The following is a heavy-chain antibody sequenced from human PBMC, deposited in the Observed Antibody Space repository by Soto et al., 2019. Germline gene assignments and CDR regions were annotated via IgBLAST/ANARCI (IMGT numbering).Heavy chain of an antibody. J-gene: IGHJ6*02. CDR2: IIPLFRTP. Sequence: QVQLVQSGAERKEPGSSLKVSCKTSGGTFSSSAISWLRQAPGQGLEWMGGIIPLFRTPDYAQKFQGRVTIAADESTSSAYMELSSLRSEDTAVYYCARDNDRLQLGGNYYYILDVWGQGTTITVSS. V-gene: IGHV1-69*12. CDR1: GGTFSSSA. CDR3: ARDNDRLQLGGNYYYILDV. D-gene: IGHD4-4*01.